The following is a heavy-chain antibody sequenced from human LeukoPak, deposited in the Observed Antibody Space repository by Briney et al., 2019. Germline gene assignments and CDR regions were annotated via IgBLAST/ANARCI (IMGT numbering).Heavy chain of an antibody. CDR3: ARQVGSYCSGGSCYAPELGY. CDR2: INPNSGGT. Sequence: ASVKVSCKASGYTFTSYDINWVRQAPGQGLEWMGWINPNSGGTNYAQKFQGRVTMTRDTSISTAYMELSSLRSEDMAVYYCARQVGSYCSGGSCYAPELGYWGQGTLVTVSS. D-gene: IGHD2-15*01. CDR1: GYTFTSYD. V-gene: IGHV1-2*02. J-gene: IGHJ4*02.